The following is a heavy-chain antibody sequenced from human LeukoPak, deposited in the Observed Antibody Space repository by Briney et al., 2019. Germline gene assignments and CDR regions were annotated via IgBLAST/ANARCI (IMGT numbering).Heavy chain of an antibody. V-gene: IGHV1-18*01. CDR2: ISAYNGNT. J-gene: IGHJ5*02. CDR3: AXXXXXXXXXXXXANNWFDP. CDR1: XTFTXXX. Sequence: XTFTXXXISWVRQAPGQGLEXXGWISAYNGNTNYAQKLQGRVTMTTDTSXSTAYMELRSLRSDDTAVYYCAXXXXXXXXXXXXANNWFDPWGQGTLVTVSS.